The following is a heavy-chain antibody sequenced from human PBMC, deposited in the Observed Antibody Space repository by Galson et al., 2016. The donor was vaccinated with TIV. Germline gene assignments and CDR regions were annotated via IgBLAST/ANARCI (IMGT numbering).Heavy chain of an antibody. CDR2: SRSSTDGGTT. CDR3: ATEYYLASGTDPLVGYKGMDV. CDR1: GFSFSTYR. Sequence: SLRLSCAASGFSFSTYRMNWVRQAPGKGLEWVGRSRSSTDGGTTEYAAPVKGRFIVSRDDSRNTLFLDMNSLKTDDTALYFCATEYYLASGTDPLVGYKGMDVWGQGTTVTVSS. D-gene: IGHD3-10*01. J-gene: IGHJ6*02. V-gene: IGHV3-15*01.